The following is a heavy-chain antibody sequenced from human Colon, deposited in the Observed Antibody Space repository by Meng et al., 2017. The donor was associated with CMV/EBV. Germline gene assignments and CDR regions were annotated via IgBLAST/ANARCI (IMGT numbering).Heavy chain of an antibody. V-gene: IGHV3-11*05. CDR3: VKGHTMINP. D-gene: IGHD3-16*01. Sequence: QLQLVQSGGGLVEPGGSLRLSCAASGFIFSDYYMTWIREAPGKGLEWVSYISPTGSDTNYADSVRGRFTISRDNAKNSLFLQMSSLTAEDTAVYYCVKGHTMINPWGQGTLVTSPQ. J-gene: IGHJ5*02. CDR1: GFIFSDYY. CDR2: ISPTGSDT.